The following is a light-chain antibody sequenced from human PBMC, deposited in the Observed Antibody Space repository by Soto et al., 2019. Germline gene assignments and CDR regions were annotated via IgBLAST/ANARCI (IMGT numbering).Light chain of an antibody. J-gene: IGKJ5*01. CDR1: QSVGGH. Sequence: EIVLTQSPATLSLSPGERATLSCRASQSVGGHFAWYQQKPGQAPRLLIYYASDRATGIPARFSGSGSETDFTLTISSLEPDDFAVYYCQQRNNWPPSITFGQGTRLEIK. V-gene: IGKV3-11*01. CDR2: YAS. CDR3: QQRNNWPPSIT.